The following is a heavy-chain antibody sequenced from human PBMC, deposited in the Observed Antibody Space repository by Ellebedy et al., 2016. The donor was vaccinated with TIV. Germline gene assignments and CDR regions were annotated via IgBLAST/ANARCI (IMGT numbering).Heavy chain of an antibody. V-gene: IGHV1-24*01. CDR3: ARDGAVTTVFDY. CDR1: GYTLTELS. D-gene: IGHD4-17*01. CDR2: FDPEDGET. Sequence: ASVKVSCKVSGYTLTELSMHWVRQAPGKGLEWMGSFDPEDGETIYAQKFQGRVTMTEDTSTDTAYMELSSLRSEDTAVYYCARDGAVTTVFDYWGQGTLVTVSS. J-gene: IGHJ4*02.